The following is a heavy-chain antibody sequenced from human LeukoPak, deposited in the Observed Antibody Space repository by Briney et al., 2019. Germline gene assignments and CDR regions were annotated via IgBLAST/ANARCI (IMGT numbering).Heavy chain of an antibody. CDR3: ARVIAPDYYYDSSGFSTASGIGAFDI. J-gene: IGHJ3*02. V-gene: IGHV3-33*01. D-gene: IGHD3-22*01. CDR2: IWYDGSNK. Sequence: PGGSLRLSCAASRFTFSSYGMHWVRQAPGKGLEWVAVIWYDGSNKYYADSVKGRFTISRDNSKNTLYLQMNSLRAEDTAVYYCARVIAPDYYYDSSGFSTASGIGAFDIWGQGTMVTVSS. CDR1: RFTFSSYG.